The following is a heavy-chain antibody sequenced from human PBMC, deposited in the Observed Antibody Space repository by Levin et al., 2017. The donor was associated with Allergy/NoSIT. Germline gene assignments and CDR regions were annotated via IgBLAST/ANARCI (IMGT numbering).Heavy chain of an antibody. Sequence: GESLKISCAASGFTFSSYSMNWVRQAPGKGLEWVSSISSSSSYIYYADSVKGRFTISRDNAKNSLYLQMNSLRAEDTAVYYCARGNSRTSHSGIGRTIYGMDVWGQGTTVTVSS. J-gene: IGHJ6*02. CDR2: ISSSSSYI. CDR1: GFTFSSYS. CDR3: ARGNSRTSHSGIGRTIYGMDV. V-gene: IGHV3-21*01. D-gene: IGHD1-26*01.